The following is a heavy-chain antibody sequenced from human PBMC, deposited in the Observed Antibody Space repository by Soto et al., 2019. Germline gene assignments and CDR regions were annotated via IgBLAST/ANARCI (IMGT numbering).Heavy chain of an antibody. V-gene: IGHV3-23*01. J-gene: IGHJ4*02. Sequence: EVQRLESGGGLVQPGGSLRLSCAASGFTLNSYAMNWVRQDPGKGLELVSGISTSGGATYYAVSVKGLYTISRDNSKNTLSLQMYSLSDEDTAVYYRAKSTGRPSGPPLYVDDWGQGTLVTVS. CDR3: AKSTGRPSGPPLYVDD. CDR1: GFTLNSYA. D-gene: IGHD2-2*01. CDR2: ISTSGGAT.